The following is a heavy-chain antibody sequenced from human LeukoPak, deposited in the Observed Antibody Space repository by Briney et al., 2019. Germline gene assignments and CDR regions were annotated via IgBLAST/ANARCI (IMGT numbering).Heavy chain of an antibody. CDR3: SLEGSSWYRYFQH. Sequence: GGSLRLSCAASGFTFSSYWMSWVHQAPGKGLEWVANIKQDGSEKYYVDSVKGRFTISRDNAKNSLYLQMNSLRAEDTAVYYSSLEGSSWYRYFQHWGRGTLVTVSS. J-gene: IGHJ1*01. CDR2: IKQDGSEK. CDR1: GFTFSSYW. V-gene: IGHV3-7*05. D-gene: IGHD6-13*01.